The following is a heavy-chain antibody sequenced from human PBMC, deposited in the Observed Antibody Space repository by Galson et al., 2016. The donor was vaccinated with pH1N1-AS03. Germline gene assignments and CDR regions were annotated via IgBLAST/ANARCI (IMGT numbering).Heavy chain of an antibody. CDR1: GYTFTNHA. J-gene: IGHJ4*02. CDR3: VREDRYGDFFYFDY. Sequence: SVKVSCKASGYTFTNHAIHRVRRAPGQSLEWMGWISAGSGDTRYSQKLQGRVTITRETYASTAYMELSSLTSEDTAVYYCVREDRYGDFFYFDYWGQGSLVTVSS. CDR2: ISAGSGDT. V-gene: IGHV1-3*01. D-gene: IGHD4-17*01.